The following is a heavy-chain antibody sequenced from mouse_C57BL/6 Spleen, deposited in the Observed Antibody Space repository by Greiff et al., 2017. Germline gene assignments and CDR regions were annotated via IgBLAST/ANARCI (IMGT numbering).Heavy chain of an antibody. CDR2: IDPSDSDT. CDR3: AREGPLRLRAMDD. V-gene: IGHV1-52*01. CDR1: GYTFTSYW. Sequence: QVQLQQPGAELVRPGSSVKLSCKASGYTFTSYWMHWVKQRPIQGLEWIGNIDPSDSDTHYNPKFKDKATLTVDKSSSTAYMQLSSLTCGDSAVYYCAREGPLRLRAMDDWGQGTSVTVSS. D-gene: IGHD3-2*02. J-gene: IGHJ4*01.